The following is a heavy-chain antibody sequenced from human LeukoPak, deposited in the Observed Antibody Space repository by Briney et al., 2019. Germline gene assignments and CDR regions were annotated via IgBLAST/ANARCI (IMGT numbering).Heavy chain of an antibody. V-gene: IGHV6-1*01. D-gene: IGHD1-26*01. J-gene: IGHJ4*02. Sequence: SQTLSLTCVISGDSVSSNSAAWNWIRQSPSRGLEWLGRTYYRSKWYYDYSVAVKSRVTIDPDTSKNQFSLQLSSVTPEDTAVYYCVRDPVGGSTIFDCWGQGTLVTVSS. CDR1: GDSVSSNSAA. CDR3: VRDPVGGSTIFDC. CDR2: TYYRSKWYY.